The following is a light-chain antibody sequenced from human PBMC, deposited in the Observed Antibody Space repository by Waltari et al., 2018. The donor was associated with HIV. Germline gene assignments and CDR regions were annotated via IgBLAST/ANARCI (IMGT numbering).Light chain of an antibody. CDR2: KNN. CDR3: GAWDDNFRGL. J-gene: IGLJ2*01. Sequence: QAVLTQTPSASASPGQQITISCSGRGSHVGRHYVYSYHQFPGRAPTPLLYKNNQRSSGVPDRFSGSKSGTSASLTISGLRSEDEGTYFCGAWDDNFRGLFGAGTKLTVL. V-gene: IGLV1-47*01. CDR1: GSHVGRHY.